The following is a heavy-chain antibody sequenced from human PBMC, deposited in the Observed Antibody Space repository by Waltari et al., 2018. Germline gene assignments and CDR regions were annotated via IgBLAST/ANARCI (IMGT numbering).Heavy chain of an antibody. D-gene: IGHD2-15*01. J-gene: IGHJ6*02. Sequence: EVQLVESGGGLIQPGGSLRLSCAASGFTVSSNYMSWVRQAPGKGLEWVSVIYSGGSTYYADSVKGRFTISRDNSKNTLYLQMNSLRAEDTAVYYCARESVEEGDYYYYGMDVWGQGTTVTVSS. CDR2: IYSGGST. V-gene: IGHV3-53*01. CDR3: ARESVEEGDYYYYGMDV. CDR1: GFTVSSNY.